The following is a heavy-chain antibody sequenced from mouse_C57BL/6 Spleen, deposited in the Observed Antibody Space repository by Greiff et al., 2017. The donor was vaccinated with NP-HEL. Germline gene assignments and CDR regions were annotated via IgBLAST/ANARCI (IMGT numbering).Heavy chain of an antibody. CDR3: ARWNSYGSSYGYFDV. J-gene: IGHJ1*03. V-gene: IGHV1-4*01. CDR1: GYTFTSYT. CDR2: INLSSGYT. Sequence: QVQLQQSGAELARPGASVKMSCKASGYTFTSYTMHWVKQRPGQGLEWIGYINLSSGYTKYNQKFKDKATLTADKSSSTAYMQLSSLTSEDSAVYYCARWNSYGSSYGYFDVWGTGTTVTVSS. D-gene: IGHD1-1*01.